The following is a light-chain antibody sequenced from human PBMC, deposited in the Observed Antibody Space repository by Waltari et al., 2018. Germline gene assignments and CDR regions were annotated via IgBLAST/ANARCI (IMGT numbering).Light chain of an antibody. Sequence: DIQMTQSPSSLSASVGDRVTITCRASQNINTFFNWYQQKGGTAPNLLIYATSSLQSGVPSMFSGSGSGTHFTLTINRLQPEDFATYSCQQSYTTPRTFGQGTNLEIK. CDR3: QQSYTTPRT. CDR2: ATS. V-gene: IGKV1-39*01. CDR1: QNINTF. J-gene: IGKJ2*01.